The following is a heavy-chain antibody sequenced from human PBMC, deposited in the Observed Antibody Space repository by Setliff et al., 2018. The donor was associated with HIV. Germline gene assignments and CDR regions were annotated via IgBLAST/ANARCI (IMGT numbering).Heavy chain of an antibody. Sequence: GGSLRLSCAASGFTFSSYWMSWVRQAPGKGLEWVANIKQDGSEKYYVDSVKGRFTISRDNAKKSLYLQMDSRRAEDTAVYYCARGGSSWYYGKGPWLDYFDYWGQGTLVTVSS. D-gene: IGHD6-13*01. J-gene: IGHJ4*02. V-gene: IGHV3-7*01. CDR2: IKQDGSEK. CDR1: GFTFSSYW. CDR3: ARGGSSWYYGKGPWLDYFDY.